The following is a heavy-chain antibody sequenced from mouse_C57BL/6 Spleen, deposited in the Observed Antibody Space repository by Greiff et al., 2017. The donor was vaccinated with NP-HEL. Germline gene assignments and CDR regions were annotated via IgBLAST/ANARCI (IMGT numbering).Heavy chain of an antibody. V-gene: IGHV1-50*01. Sequence: QVQLQQPGAELVKPGASVKLSCKASGYTFTSYWMQWVKQRPGQGLEWIGEIDPSASYTNYNQKFKGKATLTVGTSSSTAYMQLSSLTSEDSAVYYCARSTYYYGSRPFAYWGQGTLVTVSA. CDR1: GYTFTSYW. J-gene: IGHJ3*01. D-gene: IGHD1-1*01. CDR2: IDPSASYT. CDR3: ARSTYYYGSRPFAY.